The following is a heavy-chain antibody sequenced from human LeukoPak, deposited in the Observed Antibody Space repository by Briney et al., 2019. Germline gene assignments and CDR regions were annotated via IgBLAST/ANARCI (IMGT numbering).Heavy chain of an antibody. Sequence: PSETLSLTCTVSGGSISSFYWSWIRQPPGKGLEWLGFISYSGYTKFNPSLESRITISVDTSRNQFSLKLSSVTAADTAVYYCARVNTVTAGVLWYFDYWGQGTLVTVSS. V-gene: IGHV4-59*01. CDR1: GGSISSFY. CDR2: ISYSGYT. CDR3: ARVNTVTAGVLWYFDY. J-gene: IGHJ4*02. D-gene: IGHD4-17*01.